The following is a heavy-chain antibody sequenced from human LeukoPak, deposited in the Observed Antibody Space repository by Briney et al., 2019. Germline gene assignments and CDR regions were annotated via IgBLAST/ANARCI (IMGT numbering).Heavy chain of an antibody. D-gene: IGHD3-10*01. Sequence: SVKVSCKASGGTFSNYAISWVRQAPGQGLEWMGRIIPILGVADYAQKFQGRVTITADESTSTASMEVSSLRSEDTAVYYCARDGMVRGVIDYYGMDVRGQGTTVTVSS. CDR3: ARDGMVRGVIDYYGMDV. J-gene: IGHJ6*02. V-gene: IGHV1-69*04. CDR1: GGTFSNYA. CDR2: IIPILGVA.